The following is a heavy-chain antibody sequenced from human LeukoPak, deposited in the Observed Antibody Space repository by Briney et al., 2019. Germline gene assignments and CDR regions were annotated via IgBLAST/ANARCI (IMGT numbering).Heavy chain of an antibody. CDR1: GGSISSYY. D-gene: IGHD5-18*01. Sequence: SETLSLTCTVSGGSISSYYWSWIRQPPGKGLEWIGSIYHSGSTYYNPSLKSRVTISVDTSKNQFSLKLSSVTAADTAVYYCAGVDTAMVDYYWGQGTLVTVSS. CDR2: IYHSGST. V-gene: IGHV4-59*04. J-gene: IGHJ4*02. CDR3: AGVDTAMVDYY.